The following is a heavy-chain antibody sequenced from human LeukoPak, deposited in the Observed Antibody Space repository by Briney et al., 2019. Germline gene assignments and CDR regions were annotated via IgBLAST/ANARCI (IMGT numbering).Heavy chain of an antibody. CDR2: ISTYNGDT. D-gene: IGHD6-19*01. J-gene: IGHJ4*02. CDR3: ARDPSNTSGRYIYFDS. CDR1: GYTFTRYA. Sequence: ASVKVSCKASGYTFTRYAISWVRQAPGQGLEWMGWISTYNGDTNYAQNLQGRVTVTRDTSTSTAYMELRSLRSDDTAVYYCARDPSNTSGRYIYFDSWSQGTLVTVSS. V-gene: IGHV1-18*04.